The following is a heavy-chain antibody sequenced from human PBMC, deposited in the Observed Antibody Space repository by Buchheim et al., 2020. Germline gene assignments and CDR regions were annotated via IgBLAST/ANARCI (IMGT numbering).Heavy chain of an antibody. CDR2: ISGSGGST. CDR3: AKERRITIFGVVIPSFDY. CDR1: GFTFSSYA. Sequence: EVQLLESGGGLVQPGGSLRLSCAASGFTFSSYAMSWVRQAPGKGLEWVSAISGSGGSTYYADCVKGRFTISSDNSKNTLYLQMNSLRAEDTAVYYCAKERRITIFGVVIPSFDYWGQGTL. J-gene: IGHJ4*02. D-gene: IGHD3-3*01. V-gene: IGHV3-23*01.